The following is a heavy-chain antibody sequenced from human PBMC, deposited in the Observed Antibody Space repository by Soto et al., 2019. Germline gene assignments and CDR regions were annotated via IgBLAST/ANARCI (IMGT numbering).Heavy chain of an antibody. Sequence: PGGSLRLSCAASGFTFSSYGMRWVRQAPGKGLEWVAVMSYDGNNKYYADSVKGRFTVSRDNSRNTQFLQMNSLRVEGTAVYYCAKGFLSGGYFANGICYQFYYWGQGSQVTVS. CDR3: AKGFLSGGYFANGICYQFYY. CDR2: MSYDGNNK. CDR1: GFTFSSYG. D-gene: IGHD2-8*01. V-gene: IGHV3-30*18. J-gene: IGHJ4*02.